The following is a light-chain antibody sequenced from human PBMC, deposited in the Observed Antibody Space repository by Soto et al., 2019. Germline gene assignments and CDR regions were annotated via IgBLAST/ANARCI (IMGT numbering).Light chain of an antibody. J-gene: IGLJ1*01. CDR3: TSYTSSTPFYV. CDR1: SSDVGGYNY. Sequence: QSVLTQPASVSGSPGQSITISCTGTSSDVGGYNYVSWYQQHPGKAPQLMIYDVNNRPSGVSNRFSGSKSGDTASLTISGLQAKDEADYYCTSYTSSTPFYVFGTGTKVTVL. V-gene: IGLV2-14*01. CDR2: DVN.